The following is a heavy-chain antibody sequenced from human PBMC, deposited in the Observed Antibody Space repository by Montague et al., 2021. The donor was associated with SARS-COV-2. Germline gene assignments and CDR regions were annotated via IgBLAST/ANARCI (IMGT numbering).Heavy chain of an antibody. CDR2: VIHNGKT. Sequence: SETLSLTCAVYGASFSGYHWTWFRQSPGRGLEWIGEVIHNGKTSYNPSLQSRLTMSVDTYTKQFSLILGSVTAADTAVYFCATGTHICETRGRRTGWFDHWGQGTLVTVSS. V-gene: IGHV4-34*01. D-gene: IGHD7-27*01. CDR3: ATGTHICETRGRRTGWFDH. CDR1: GASFSGYH. J-gene: IGHJ5*02.